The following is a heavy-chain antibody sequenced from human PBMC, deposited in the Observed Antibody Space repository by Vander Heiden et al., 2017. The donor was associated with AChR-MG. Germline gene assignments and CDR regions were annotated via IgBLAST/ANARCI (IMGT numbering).Heavy chain of an antibody. CDR2: IKSKTDGGTT. CDR3: TTDEDNSPWLVDVY. V-gene: IGHV3-15*01. CDR1: GCTFSHAW. Sequence: EVQLVESGGGLVKPGGSLRLSCTASGCTFSHAWMSWVRQAPGKGLEWVGRIKSKTDGGTTDYAAPVKGRFTISRDDSKNTLYLQMNSLKTEDTAVYYCTTDEDNSPWLVDVYWGQGTLVTVSS. J-gene: IGHJ4*02. D-gene: IGHD6-19*01.